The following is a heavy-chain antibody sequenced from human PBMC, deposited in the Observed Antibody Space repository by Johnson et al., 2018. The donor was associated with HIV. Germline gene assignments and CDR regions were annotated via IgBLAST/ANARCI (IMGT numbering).Heavy chain of an antibody. D-gene: IGHD4-17*01. J-gene: IGHJ3*02. CDR1: GFTFSSYG. V-gene: IGHV3-30*03. CDR2: ISYDGSNK. Sequence: QVQVLESGGGVVQPGRSLRLSCAASGFTFSSYGMYWVRQAPGKGLEWVALISYDGSNKKTADSVKGRFTISRDNSKNTVYLQMNSLRSDDTAVYYCARLRGAFDIWGQGTMVTVSS. CDR3: ARLRGAFDI.